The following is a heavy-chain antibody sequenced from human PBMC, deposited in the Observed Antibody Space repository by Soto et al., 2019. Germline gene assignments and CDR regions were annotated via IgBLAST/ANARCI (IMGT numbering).Heavy chain of an antibody. Sequence: SETLSLTCAVSGDSISSTHWWTWVRQTPGKGLEWIGEVYHSGSTSYNPSLKSRVTISVDKSNNQFSLKLSSVTAADTAVYYCARPSPRYCSGGSCLEFPDAFDIWGQGTMVTVSS. J-gene: IGHJ3*02. CDR2: VYHSGST. CDR3: ARPSPRYCSGGSCLEFPDAFDI. D-gene: IGHD2-15*01. V-gene: IGHV4-4*02. CDR1: GDSISSTHW.